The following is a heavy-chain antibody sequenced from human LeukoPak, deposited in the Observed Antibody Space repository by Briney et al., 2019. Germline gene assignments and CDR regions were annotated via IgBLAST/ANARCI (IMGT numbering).Heavy chain of an antibody. V-gene: IGHV1-2*06. CDR2: INPYSGDT. J-gene: IGHJ4*02. CDR3: AKDGSANYHSPKDDY. CDR1: GYTFNDHY. D-gene: IGHD2-15*01. Sequence: ASVKVSCKASGYTFNDHYLHWVRQAPGQGLEWMGRINPYSGDTIYAQNFQGRVTMTRDTSINTAYMELSRLTSDDTAVYYCAKDGSANYHSPKDDYWGQGALVTVSS.